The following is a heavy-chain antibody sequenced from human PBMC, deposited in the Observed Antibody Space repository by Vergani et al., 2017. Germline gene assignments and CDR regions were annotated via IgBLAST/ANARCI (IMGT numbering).Heavy chain of an antibody. J-gene: IGHJ3*02. CDR1: GFTFSSYG. V-gene: IGHV3-33*01. D-gene: IGHD4-17*01. CDR3: ARGLRSISPTVAFDI. CDR2: IWYDGSNK. Sequence: QVQLVESGGGVVQPGRSLRLSCAASGFTFSSYGMHWVRQAPGKGLEWVAVIWYDGSNKYYADSVKGRFTISRDNAKNSLYLQMNSLRAEDTAVYYCARGLRSISPTVAFDIWGQGTMVTVSS.